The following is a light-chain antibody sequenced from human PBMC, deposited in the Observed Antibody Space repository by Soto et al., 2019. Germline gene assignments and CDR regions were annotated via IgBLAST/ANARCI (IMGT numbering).Light chain of an antibody. CDR2: WAS. J-gene: IGKJ4*01. CDR3: QQYYSTLLT. Sequence: DIVMTQSPDSLAVSLGERATINCKSSQSVLYSSNNKNYLAWYQQKPVQPPKLLIYWASTRESGVPDRFSGSESGTDFTLTISSRQAEDVAVYYCQQYYSTLLTFGGGTKVEIK. CDR1: QSVLYSSNNKNY. V-gene: IGKV4-1*01.